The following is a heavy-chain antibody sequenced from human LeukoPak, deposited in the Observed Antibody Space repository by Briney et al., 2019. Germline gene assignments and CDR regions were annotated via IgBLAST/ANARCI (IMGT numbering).Heavy chain of an antibody. CDR1: GGTFSSYA. Sequence: ASVKVSCKASGGTFSSYAISWVQQAPGQGLEWMGWINPNSGGTNYAQKFQGRVTMTRDTSISTAYMELSRLRSDDTAVYYCARNLQMTTVTDMDYWGQGTLVTVSS. CDR2: INPNSGGT. J-gene: IGHJ4*02. CDR3: ARNLQMTTVTDMDY. D-gene: IGHD4-17*01. V-gene: IGHV1-2*02.